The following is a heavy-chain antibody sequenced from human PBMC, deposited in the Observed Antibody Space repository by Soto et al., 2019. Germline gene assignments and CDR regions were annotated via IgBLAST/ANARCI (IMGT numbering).Heavy chain of an antibody. V-gene: IGHV3-21*01. Sequence: GGSLRLSCAASGFTFSSYSMNWVRQAPGKGLEWVSSISSSSSYIYYADSVKGRFTISRDNAKNSLYLQMNSLRAEDTAVYYCARDGGQQLAPPHFDYRGQGTLVTVSS. D-gene: IGHD6-13*01. J-gene: IGHJ4*02. CDR3: ARDGGQQLAPPHFDY. CDR2: ISSSSSYI. CDR1: GFTFSSYS.